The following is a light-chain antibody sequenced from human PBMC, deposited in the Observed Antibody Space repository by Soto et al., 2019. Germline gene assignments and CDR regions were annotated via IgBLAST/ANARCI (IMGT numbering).Light chain of an antibody. CDR1: SSNIGEEYD. Sequence: QSVLTQPPSVSGAPGQRVAISCTGSSSNIGEEYDVQWYQQLPGTAPKRLIYDDNNRPSGVPDRFSGSKSGTSASLAITGLQPEDEADYYCQSYDSSLTTFVFGTGTKVTVL. CDR2: DDN. CDR3: QSYDSSLTTFV. V-gene: IGLV1-40*01. J-gene: IGLJ1*01.